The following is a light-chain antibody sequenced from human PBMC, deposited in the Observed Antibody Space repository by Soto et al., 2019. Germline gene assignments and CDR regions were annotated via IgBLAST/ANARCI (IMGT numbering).Light chain of an antibody. CDR3: QKYNSVPRT. CDR2: AAS. Sequence: DIQMTQSPSSLFASVGDRVTITCRASQGISSYLAWYQQKPGKVPKLLIYAASALQSGVPSRFSGSGFGTDFTLTISSLQPEDVATYYCQKYNSVPRTFGQGTKVEIK. V-gene: IGKV1-27*01. J-gene: IGKJ1*01. CDR1: QGISSY.